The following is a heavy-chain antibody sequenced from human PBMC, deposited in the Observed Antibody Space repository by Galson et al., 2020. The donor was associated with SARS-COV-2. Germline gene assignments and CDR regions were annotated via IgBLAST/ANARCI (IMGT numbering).Heavy chain of an antibody. Sequence: ASVKVSCKASGYTCFYLHWVRQAPGQGLEWMGVINPSGDITSYAQKLRGRVTVTRDMSTQTVYMELSSLTSEDTAVYYCAREWGDINSSVFDYWGQGSLVVVSS. CDR1: GYTCFY. V-gene: IGHV1-46*04. J-gene: IGHJ4*02. CDR2: INPSGDIT. CDR3: AREWGDINSSVFDY. D-gene: IGHD2-21*01.